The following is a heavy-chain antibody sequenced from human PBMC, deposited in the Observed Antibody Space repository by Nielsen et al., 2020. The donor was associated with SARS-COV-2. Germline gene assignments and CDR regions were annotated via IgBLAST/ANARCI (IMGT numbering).Heavy chain of an antibody. J-gene: IGHJ3*02. CDR1: GFTFDDYA. CDR3: ARGWGFDAFDI. Sequence: GESLKISCAASGFTFDDYAMHWVRQAPGKGLEWVSVIYSGGSTYYADSVKGRFTISRDNSKNTLYLQMNSLRAEDTAVYYCARGWGFDAFDIWGQGTMVTVSS. D-gene: IGHD7-27*01. V-gene: IGHV3-66*01. CDR2: IYSGGST.